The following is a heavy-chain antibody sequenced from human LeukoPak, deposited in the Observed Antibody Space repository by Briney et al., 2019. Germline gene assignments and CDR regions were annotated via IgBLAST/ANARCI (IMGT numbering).Heavy chain of an antibody. CDR3: ARKRALIVVPHYFAY. D-gene: IGHD3-22*01. CDR1: GGSFSGYY. CDR2: INHSGST. J-gene: IGHJ4*02. V-gene: IGHV4-34*01. Sequence: SGTLSLTCAVYGGSFSGYYWSWIRQPPGKGLEGVGEINHSGSTKYNPSLKSGGTISVDTSKNKFSLKQSYVTAAETAVYYCARKRALIVVPHYFAYWGQGTLVTLSS.